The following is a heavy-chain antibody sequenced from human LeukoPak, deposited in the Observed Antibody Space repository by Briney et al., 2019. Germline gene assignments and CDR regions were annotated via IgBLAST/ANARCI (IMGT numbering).Heavy chain of an antibody. CDR3: ARHDSSGYYEYYFDY. V-gene: IGHV1-69*10. CDR1: GGTFTSYA. J-gene: IGHJ4*02. Sequence: SVKVSCKASGGTFTSYAIGWVRQAPGQGLEWSREIIAIFGIANYAQKFQCRVTITADKSTSTDYMALSSLRSEDTAAYYCARHDSSGYYEYYFDYWGQGTLVTVSS. D-gene: IGHD3-22*01. CDR2: IIAIFGIA.